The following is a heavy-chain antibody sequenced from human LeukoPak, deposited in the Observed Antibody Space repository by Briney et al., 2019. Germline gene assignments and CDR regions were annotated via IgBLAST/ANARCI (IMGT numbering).Heavy chain of an antibody. CDR2: IRYDGSNK. V-gene: IGHV3-30*02. Sequence: GGSLRLSCEASGFIFSSYGMHWVRQAPGKGLEWVAFIRYDGSNKYYADSVKGRFTISRDNSKNTLYLQMNSLRAEDTAVYYCASCIAARPWWFDPWGQGTLVTVSS. J-gene: IGHJ5*02. CDR3: ASCIAARPWWFDP. D-gene: IGHD6-6*01. CDR1: GFIFSSYG.